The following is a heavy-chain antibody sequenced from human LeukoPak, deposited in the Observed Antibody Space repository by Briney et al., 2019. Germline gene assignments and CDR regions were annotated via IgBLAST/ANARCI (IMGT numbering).Heavy chain of an antibody. Sequence: PGGSLRLSCAASGFTFSDYYMSWIRQAPGKGLEWVSYISSSSSGYTKYADSVKGRFTISRDNAKNSLYLQMNSLGAEDMAVYYCVAGNGRDSWGQGTLVTVSS. J-gene: IGHJ5*01. V-gene: IGHV3-11*03. D-gene: IGHD1-14*01. CDR2: ISSSSSGYT. CDR3: VAGNGRDS. CDR1: GFTFSDYY.